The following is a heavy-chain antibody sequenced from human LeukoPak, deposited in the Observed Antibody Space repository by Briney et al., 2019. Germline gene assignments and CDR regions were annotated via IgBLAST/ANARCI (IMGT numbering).Heavy chain of an antibody. V-gene: IGHV3-23*01. Sequence: GGSLRLSCAASGFTFSSYAMNWVRQAPGKGLEWVAVLIGSSGATDYADSVKGRFTISRDNSKNTLLLQMNSLRAEDTAIYYCAKGAYDYIEIAYFDYWGQGALVTVSS. CDR2: LIGSSGAT. CDR1: GFTFSSYA. D-gene: IGHD5-12*01. J-gene: IGHJ4*02. CDR3: AKGAYDYIEIAYFDY.